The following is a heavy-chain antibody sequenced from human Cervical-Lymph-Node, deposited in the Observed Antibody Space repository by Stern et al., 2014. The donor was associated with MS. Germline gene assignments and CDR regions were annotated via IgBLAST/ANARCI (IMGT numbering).Heavy chain of an antibody. CDR1: AYSFKGYY. D-gene: IGHD6-19*01. V-gene: IGHV1-2*06. Sequence: MQLVESGAEVRKPGASVRVSCKASAYSFKGYYIHWVRQAPGQGLEWMGRINPNGGGTDYAPKFQGRVIMTRDMSISSAYMELTRLTSDDTAIYYCARASEPLGLWLEEDGAFDIWGQGTMVTVSS. CDR2: INPNGGGT. CDR3: ARASEPLGLWLEEDGAFDI. J-gene: IGHJ3*02.